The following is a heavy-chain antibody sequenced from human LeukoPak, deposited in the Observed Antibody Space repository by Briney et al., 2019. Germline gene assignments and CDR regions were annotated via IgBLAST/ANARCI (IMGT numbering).Heavy chain of an antibody. J-gene: IGHJ4*02. CDR1: GFTFSSYG. D-gene: IGHD3-22*01. CDR2: ISGSGGST. Sequence: GGTLRLSCAASGFTFSSYGMSWVRQAPGKGLEWVSAISGSGGSTYYADSVKGRFTISRDNSKNTLYLQMNSLRAEDTAVYYCARVLHKRNYDSTTYYGYWGQGTLVTVSS. V-gene: IGHV3-23*01. CDR3: ARVLHKRNYDSTTYYGY.